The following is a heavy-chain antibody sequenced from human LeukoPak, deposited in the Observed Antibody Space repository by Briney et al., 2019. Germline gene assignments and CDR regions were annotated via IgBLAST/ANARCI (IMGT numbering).Heavy chain of an antibody. V-gene: IGHV3-23*01. Sequence: GGSLRLSCAASGFIFSSYAMTWVRQAPGKGLEWVSAISGSGGSTYYADSVKGRFTISRDNSKNTLYLQMNSLRAEDTAVYYCAKDQDYYDSVDAFDIWGQGTMVTVSS. CDR1: GFIFSSYA. CDR3: AKDQDYYDSVDAFDI. J-gene: IGHJ3*02. D-gene: IGHD3-22*01. CDR2: ISGSGGST.